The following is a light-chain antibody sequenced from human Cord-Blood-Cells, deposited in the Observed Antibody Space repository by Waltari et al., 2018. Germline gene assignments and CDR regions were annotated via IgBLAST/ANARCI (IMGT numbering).Light chain of an antibody. J-gene: IGKJ5*01. Sequence: EIVLTQSPATLSLSPGERATLSCRASQSVSSYLAWYQQKPGQAPRLLIYDASNRATGIPARFSGSGSGTDVTLTISSLEPEDFAVYYCQQRSNWPIPFGQGTRLEIK. CDR2: DAS. V-gene: IGKV3-11*01. CDR1: QSVSSY. CDR3: QQRSNWPIP.